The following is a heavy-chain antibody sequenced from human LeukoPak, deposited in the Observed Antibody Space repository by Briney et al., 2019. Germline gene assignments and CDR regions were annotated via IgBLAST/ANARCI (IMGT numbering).Heavy chain of an antibody. CDR1: GGSFSGYY. J-gene: IGHJ6*03. Sequence: SETLSLTCAVYGGSFSGYYWSWIRQPPGKGLEWIGEINHSGSTNYNPSLKSRVTISVDMSKNQFYLKLSSVTAADTAVYYCARRRPYYYGSGGGNYYYYYMDVWGKGTTVTISS. D-gene: IGHD3-10*01. V-gene: IGHV4-34*01. CDR3: ARRRPYYYGSGGGNYYYYYMDV. CDR2: INHSGST.